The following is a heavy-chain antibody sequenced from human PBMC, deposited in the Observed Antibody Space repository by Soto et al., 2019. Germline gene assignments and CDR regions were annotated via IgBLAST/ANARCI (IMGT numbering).Heavy chain of an antibody. D-gene: IGHD3-3*01. CDR1: GASLNDFS. CDR2: VSYSGRT. CDR3: ARHFLGQARQRLFVDY. V-gene: IGHV4-59*08. Sequence: QVQLRESGPGLVRPSETLSLSCSVSGASLNDFSWSWIRQPPGSGLEWLGYVSYSGRTTSSPSLKSRVTISLDTSKNAFSLNLTSMTAADTAIYYCARHFLGQARQRLFVDYWGQGTLATVSS. J-gene: IGHJ4*02.